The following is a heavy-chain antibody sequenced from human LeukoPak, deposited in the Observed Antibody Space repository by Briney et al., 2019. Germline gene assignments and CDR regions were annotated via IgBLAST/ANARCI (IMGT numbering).Heavy chain of an antibody. V-gene: IGHV1-8*01. J-gene: IGHJ4*02. CDR3: ARAVDTAMVTPLDY. D-gene: IGHD5-18*01. Sequence: ASVKVSCKASGYTFTSYDINWVRQATGQGLEWMGWTNPNGGNTGYAQKFQGRVTMTRNTSISTAYMELSSLRSEDTAVYYCARAVDTAMVTPLDYWGQGTLVTVSS. CDR1: GYTFTSYD. CDR2: TNPNGGNT.